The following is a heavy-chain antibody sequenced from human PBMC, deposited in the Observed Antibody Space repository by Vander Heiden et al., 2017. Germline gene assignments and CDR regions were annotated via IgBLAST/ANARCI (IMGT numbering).Heavy chain of an antibody. J-gene: IGHJ6*02. CDR2: TWYDGSRK. D-gene: IGHD3-10*01. CDR3: ARDGRVRGIIIRPYYYYGMDV. CDR1: GFTLSNYG. V-gene: IGHV3-33*01. Sequence: VQLVESGGGVVQPGRSLRRSCAASGFTLSNYGSHGVRRAPGKGLEWVAVTWYDGSRKYFADPVQDRFSISRDNSKVFLQMNSLRAEDTAVYYCARDGRVRGIIIRPYYYYGMDVWGQGTAVTVSS.